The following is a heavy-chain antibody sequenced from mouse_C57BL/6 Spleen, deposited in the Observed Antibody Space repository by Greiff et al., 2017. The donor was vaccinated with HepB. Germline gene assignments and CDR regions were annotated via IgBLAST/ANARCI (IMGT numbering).Heavy chain of an antibody. CDR3: AKGDGYSLGYFDV. V-gene: IGHV1-26*01. J-gene: IGHJ1*03. CDR2: INPNNGGT. Sequence: VQLQQSGPELVKPGASVKISCKASGYTFTDYYMNWVKQSHGKSLEWIGDINPNNGGTSYNQKFKGKATLTVDKSSSTAYMELRSLTSEDSAVYYCAKGDGYSLGYFDVWGTGTTVTVSS. D-gene: IGHD2-3*01. CDR1: GYTFTDYY.